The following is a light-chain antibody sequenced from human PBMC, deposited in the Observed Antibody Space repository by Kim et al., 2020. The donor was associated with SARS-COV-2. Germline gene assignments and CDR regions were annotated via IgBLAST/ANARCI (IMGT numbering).Light chain of an antibody. V-gene: IGLV1-44*01. CDR3: AAWDDSLNGPV. CDR2: DID. Sequence: QSVLTQPPSASGTPGQRVTISCSGSSSNIGSNTVNWYQQFPGTAPKLLIYDIDRRPSGVPDRFSGSKSGSSASLAISGLQSEDETNYYCAAWDDSLNGPVFGGGTQLTVL. J-gene: IGLJ2*01. CDR1: SSNIGSNT.